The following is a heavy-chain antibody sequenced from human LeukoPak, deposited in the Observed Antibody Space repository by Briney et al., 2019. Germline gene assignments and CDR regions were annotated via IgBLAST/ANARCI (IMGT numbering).Heavy chain of an antibody. V-gene: IGHV4-59*12. CDR1: GGSISSYH. J-gene: IGHJ6*04. D-gene: IGHD3-3*01. CDR3: ARGQRFLEWLLDV. CDR2: IYYSGST. Sequence: SETLSLICTVSGGSISSYHWSWIRQPPGKGLEWIGYIYYSGSTKYNPSLKSRVTISVDTSKNQFSLRLSSVTAADTAVYYCARGQRFLEWLLDVWGKGTRSPSPQ.